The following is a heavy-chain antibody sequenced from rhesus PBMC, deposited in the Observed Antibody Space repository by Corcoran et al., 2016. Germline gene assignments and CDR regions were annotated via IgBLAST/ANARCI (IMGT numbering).Heavy chain of an antibody. V-gene: IGHV1-180*01. Sequence: QVQLVQSGAEIKQPGASVKLSCKASGYTFTSYYMHWVRQAPGQGLEWIGLISPYQGNKSPPKNFQGKVTITTDTATSTGYMELSSLRSEDTAVYYCTRGGYCTGSGCYGLDSWGQGVVVTVSS. CDR2: ISPYQGNK. J-gene: IGHJ6*01. CDR3: TRGGYCTGSGCYGLDS. CDR1: GYTFTSYY. D-gene: IGHD2-21*01.